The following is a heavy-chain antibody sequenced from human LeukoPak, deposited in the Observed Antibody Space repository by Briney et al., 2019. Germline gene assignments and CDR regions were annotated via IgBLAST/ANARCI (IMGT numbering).Heavy chain of an antibody. CDR1: GFTFSTCA. V-gene: IGHV3-23*01. D-gene: IGHD5-18*01. CDR3: AKEPRGYSFRFHI. CDR2: ISGSGSKT. Sequence: GGSLRLSCAASGFTFSTCAIDWVRQAPGKGLEWVSAISGSGSKTFYADSVTGRFTISRDNPKNTLYLQMNSLRPEDTAVYYCAKEPRGYSFRFHIWGQGKIFTVSS. J-gene: IGHJ3*02.